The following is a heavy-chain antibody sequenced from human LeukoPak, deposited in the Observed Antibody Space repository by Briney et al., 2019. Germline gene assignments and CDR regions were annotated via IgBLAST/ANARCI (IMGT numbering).Heavy chain of an antibody. V-gene: IGHV3-66*01. J-gene: IGHJ4*02. CDR2: IYSDGST. D-gene: IGHD5-18*01. CDR3: ARDPGYDYGLDY. CDR1: GFTFSIYG. Sequence: PGGSLRLSCAASGFTFSIYGMGWVRQAPGKGLEWVSIIYSDGSTYYADSVKGRFTISRDNSKNTLYLQMNSLRAEDTAVYYCARDPGYDYGLDYWGQGSLVIVSS.